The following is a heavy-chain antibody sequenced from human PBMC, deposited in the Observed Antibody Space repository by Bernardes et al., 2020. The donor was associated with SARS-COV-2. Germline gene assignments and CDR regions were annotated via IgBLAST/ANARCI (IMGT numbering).Heavy chain of an antibody. V-gene: IGHV4-61*01. CDR2: LYYSGIT. J-gene: IGHJ4*02. Sequence: SETLSLTCTISNGSVATGLYYWSWIRQPPGKGLEWIGYLYYSGITKYNPSLKSRVSGSIDRSKNQFSLRLSSVTTADTAVYFCARSRPHGETISYHDFWGQGILATVSS. D-gene: IGHD3-3*01. CDR3: ARSRPHGETISYHDF. CDR1: NGSVATGLYY.